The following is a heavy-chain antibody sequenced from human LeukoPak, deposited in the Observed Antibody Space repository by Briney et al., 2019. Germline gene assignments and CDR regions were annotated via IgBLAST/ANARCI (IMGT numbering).Heavy chain of an antibody. CDR1: GFTFSSYE. CDR2: ISSSGSTI. Sequence: PGGSLRLSCAASGFTFSSYEMNWVRQAPGKGLEWVSYISSSGSTIYYADSVKGRFTISRDNAKNSLYLQMNSLRAEDTAVYYCARGDSGSYYLDYWGHGTPLTVSS. J-gene: IGHJ4*01. CDR3: ARGDSGSYYLDY. D-gene: IGHD1-26*01. V-gene: IGHV3-48*03.